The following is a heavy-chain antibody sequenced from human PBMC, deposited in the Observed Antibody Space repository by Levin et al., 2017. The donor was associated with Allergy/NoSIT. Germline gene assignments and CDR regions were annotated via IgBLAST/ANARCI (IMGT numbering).Heavy chain of an antibody. CDR1: GFTFSSYA. CDR2: ISYDGSNK. D-gene: IGHD6-6*01. CDR3: ARDSSSSY. Sequence: PGGSLRLSCAASGFTFSSYAMHWVRQAPGKGLEWVAVISYDGSNKYYADSVKGRFTISRDNSKNTLYLQMNSLRAEDTAVYYCARDSSSSYWGQGTLVTVSS. J-gene: IGHJ4*02. V-gene: IGHV3-30-3*01.